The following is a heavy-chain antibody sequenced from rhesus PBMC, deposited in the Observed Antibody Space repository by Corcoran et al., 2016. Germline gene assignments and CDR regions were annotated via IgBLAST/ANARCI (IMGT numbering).Heavy chain of an antibody. CDR3: ARSTYKIWTGYSPFDY. V-gene: IGHV4S10*01. Sequence: QVQLQASGPGVVKPSETLSLTCAFSGGSISDRYRLSWIRQPPGKGLEWIGYIYGSSTSTNYNPSLKSRVTISKDTSKNQFSLKLSSVTAADTAVYYCARSTYKIWTGYSPFDYWGQGVLVTVSS. D-gene: IGHD3-3*01. CDR1: GGSISDRYR. J-gene: IGHJ4*01. CDR2: IYGSSTST.